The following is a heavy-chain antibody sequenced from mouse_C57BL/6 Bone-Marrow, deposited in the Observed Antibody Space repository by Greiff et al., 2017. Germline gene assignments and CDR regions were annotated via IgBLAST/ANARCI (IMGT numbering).Heavy chain of an antibody. V-gene: IGHV1-50*01. CDR2: IDPSDSYT. J-gene: IGHJ4*01. Sequence: QVQLQQPGAELVKPGASVKLSCKASGYTFTSYWMQWVKQRPGQGLEWIGEIDPSDSYTNYNQKFKGKATLTVDTSSSTAYMQLSSLTSEDSAVYYCAREWLLRSLDLANCDRGTSVTVTS. CDR1: GYTFTSYW. CDR3: AREWLLRSLDLAN. D-gene: IGHD2-3*01.